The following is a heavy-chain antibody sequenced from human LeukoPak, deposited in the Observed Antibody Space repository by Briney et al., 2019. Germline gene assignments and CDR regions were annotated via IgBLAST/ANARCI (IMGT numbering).Heavy chain of an antibody. Sequence: PGGSLRLSCVASRFTVSSNYMSWVRQAPGKGLEWVSVLYSGGRTDYSDSAKGRFTISTDNSKNTLYLQMNSLRAEDTAVYYCANLPEGSGWYGDYYYYMDVWGKGTTVTISS. V-gene: IGHV3-53*01. CDR2: LYSGGRT. J-gene: IGHJ6*03. CDR3: ANLPEGSGWYGDYYYYMDV. D-gene: IGHD6-19*01. CDR1: RFTVSSNY.